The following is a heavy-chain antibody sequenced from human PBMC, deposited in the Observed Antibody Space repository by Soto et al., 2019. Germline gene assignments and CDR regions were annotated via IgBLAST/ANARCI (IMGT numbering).Heavy chain of an antibody. Sequence: GESLKISCKGSGYSFTSYWIGWVRQMPGKGLEWMGRIDPSDSYTNYSPSFQGHVTISADKSISTAYLQWSSLKASDTAMYYCASTSVLATPYGMDVWGQGTTVTAP. CDR1: GYSFTSYW. CDR3: ASTSVLATPYGMDV. CDR2: IDPSDSYT. V-gene: IGHV5-10-1*01. J-gene: IGHJ6*02. D-gene: IGHD3-10*01.